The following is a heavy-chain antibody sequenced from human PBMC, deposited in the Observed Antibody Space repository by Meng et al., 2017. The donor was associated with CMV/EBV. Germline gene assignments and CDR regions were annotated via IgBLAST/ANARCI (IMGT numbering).Heavy chain of an antibody. CDR2: IYHSGST. V-gene: IGHV4-39*07. D-gene: IGHD3-22*01. CDR3: ASVLTDSSGYYRYYGMDV. J-gene: IGHJ6*02. Sequence: GSLRLSCTVSGGSISSSSYYWGWIRQPPGKGLEWIGEIYHSGSTNYNPSLKSRVTISVDKSKNQFSLKLSSVTAADTAVYYCASVLTDSSGYYRYYGMDVWGQGTTVTVSS. CDR1: GGSISSSSYY.